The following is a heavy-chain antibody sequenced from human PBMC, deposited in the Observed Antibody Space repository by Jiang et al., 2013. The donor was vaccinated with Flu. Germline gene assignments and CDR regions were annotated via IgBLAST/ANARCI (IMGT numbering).Heavy chain of an antibody. CDR3: ARAWIWGLFPSYYFDY. D-gene: IGHD3-16*01. CDR2: INPSGGST. V-gene: IGHV1-46*01. Sequence: KKPGASVKVSCKASGYTFTSYYMHWVRQAPGQGLEWMGIINPSGGSTSYAQKFQGRVTMTRDTSTSTVYMELSSLRSEDTAVYYCARAWIWGLFPSYYFDYWGQGTLVTVSS. J-gene: IGHJ4*02. CDR1: GYTFTSYY.